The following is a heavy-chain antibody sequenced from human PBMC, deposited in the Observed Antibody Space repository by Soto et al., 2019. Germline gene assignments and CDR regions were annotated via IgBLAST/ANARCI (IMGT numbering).Heavy chain of an antibody. V-gene: IGHV1-2*02. CDR1: GYTFTGYY. J-gene: IGHJ5*02. D-gene: IGHD3-10*01. CDR3: ARDNKFHYYGSGRHPFDP. CDR2: INPNSGGT. Sequence: QVQLVQSGAEVKKPGASVKVSCKASGYTFTGYYMHWVRQAPGQGLEWMGWINPNSGGTNYAQKFQGRVTITADESTSTAYMELSSLRSEDTAVYYCARDNKFHYYGSGRHPFDPWGQGTLVTVSS.